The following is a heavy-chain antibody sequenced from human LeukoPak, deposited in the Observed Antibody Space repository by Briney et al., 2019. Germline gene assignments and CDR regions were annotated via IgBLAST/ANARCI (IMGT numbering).Heavy chain of an antibody. CDR1: GFTVSSNY. CDR3: AREASGGGYGAPFDY. V-gene: IGHV3-53*01. D-gene: IGHD5-12*01. J-gene: IGHJ4*02. CDR2: IYSGGST. Sequence: GGSLRLSCAASGFTVSSNYMSWVRQAPGKGLEWVSVIYSGGSTYYADSVKGRFTISRDNSKNTLYLQMNSLRAEDTAVYYCAREASGGGYGAPFDYWGQGTLVTVSS.